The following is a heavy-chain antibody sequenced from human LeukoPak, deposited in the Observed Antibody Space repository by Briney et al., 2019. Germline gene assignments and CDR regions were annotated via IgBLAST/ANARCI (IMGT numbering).Heavy chain of an antibody. V-gene: IGHV4-4*02. CDR3: ARSDYIWGSYRVYDY. J-gene: IGHJ4*02. CDR1: GGSISGRSW. Sequence: SETLSLTCAVSGGSISGRSWWSWVRQAPGKGLEWIGEISHSENTNYNPSLKSRVTTSIDKSNNQFSLNLTSVTAADTAVYYCARSDYIWGSYRVYDYWGQGTLVTVSS. D-gene: IGHD3-16*02. CDR2: ISHSENT.